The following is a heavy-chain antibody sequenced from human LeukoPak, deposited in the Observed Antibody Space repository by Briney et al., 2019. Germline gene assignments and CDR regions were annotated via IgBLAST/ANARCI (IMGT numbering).Heavy chain of an antibody. CDR2: ISGRSSTI. CDR1: AFTFSDYS. D-gene: IGHD1-26*01. Sequence: GGSLRLSCAASAFTFSDYSMNWVRQAPGKGLEWISYISGRSSTIYYADSVRGRFTISRDNAKNSMYLQMNSLRAEDTAVYYCARDRLTSGSYFLDYCSKGTLVTVSS. V-gene: IGHV3-48*01. J-gene: IGHJ4*02. CDR3: ARDRLTSGSYFLDY.